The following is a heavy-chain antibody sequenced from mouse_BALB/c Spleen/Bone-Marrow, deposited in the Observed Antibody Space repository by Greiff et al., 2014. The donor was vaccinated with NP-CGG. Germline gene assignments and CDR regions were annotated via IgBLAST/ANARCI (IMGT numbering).Heavy chain of an antibody. Sequence: EVKLVESGPELVKPGASVKISCKTSGYTFTDYTLHWVKQGHGKSLEWIGGVNPNSGGTSYNQKFKGKATLNLDKSSTTAYMELRSLPSDDSAVYYCARARHYDFWGQGTTLTVSS. J-gene: IGHJ2*01. CDR3: ARARHYDF. CDR1: GYTFTDYT. CDR2: VNPNSGGT. V-gene: IGHV1-18*01.